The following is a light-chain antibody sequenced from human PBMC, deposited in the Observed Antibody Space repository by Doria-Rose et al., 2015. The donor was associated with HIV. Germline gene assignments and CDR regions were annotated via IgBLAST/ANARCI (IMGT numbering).Light chain of an antibody. CDR2: GAS. CDR3: QHYGSSPRT. J-gene: IGKJ1*01. V-gene: IGKV3-20*01. Sequence: LSPGEGATLSCRTSQSVSSSYLAWYQQKPGQAPRLLIYGASRRAAGIPDRFSGSGSGTDFTLTISRLEPEDFAVYYCQHYGSSPRTFGQGTKVEIK. CDR1: QSVSSSY.